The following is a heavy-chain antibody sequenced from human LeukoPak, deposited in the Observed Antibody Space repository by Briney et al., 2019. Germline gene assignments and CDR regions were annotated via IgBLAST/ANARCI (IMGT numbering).Heavy chain of an antibody. D-gene: IGHD5-18*01. CDR1: GFTFSDYY. J-gene: IGHJ6*02. CDR3: ARDAAEGYSYGYDYYYGMDV. Sequence: GGFLRLSCAASGFTFSDYYMSWIRQAPGKGLEWVSYISSSGSTIYYADSVKGRFTISRDNAKNSLYLQMNSLRAEDTAVYYCARDAAEGYSYGYDYYYGMDVWGQGTTVTVSS. V-gene: IGHV3-11*01. CDR2: ISSSGSTI.